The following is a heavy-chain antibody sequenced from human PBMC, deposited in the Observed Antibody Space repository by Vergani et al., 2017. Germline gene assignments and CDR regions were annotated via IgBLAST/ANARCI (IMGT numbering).Heavy chain of an antibody. D-gene: IGHD3-9*01. V-gene: IGHV4-39*01. CDR3: ARGATYYDILTGYYKDWYFDL. CDR2: IYYSGST. J-gene: IGHJ2*01. Sequence: QLQLQESGPGLVKPSATLSLTCSVSGASIRSSNYYWGWIRQPPGKGLEWIASIYYSGSTYYNQSLKSRVTISLDTSKNQFSLKLSSVTAADTAVYYCARGATYYDILTGYYKDWYFDLWGRGTLVTVSS. CDR1: GASIRSSNYY.